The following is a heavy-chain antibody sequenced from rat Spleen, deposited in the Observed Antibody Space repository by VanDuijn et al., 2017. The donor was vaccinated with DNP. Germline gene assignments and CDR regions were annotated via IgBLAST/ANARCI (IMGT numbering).Heavy chain of an antibody. Sequence: EVQLVESGGGLVQPGRSLKLSCAASGFTFSDYYMAWVRQAPKKGLEWVAYISYEGSSTNYGDSVKGRFTISRDNAKSTLYLQMDSLRSEETATYYCAKAGGYSPWYFDYWGQGVMVTVSS. V-gene: IGHV5-22*01. CDR3: AKAGGYSPWYFDY. CDR1: GFTFSDYY. CDR2: ISYEGSST. D-gene: IGHD1-11*01. J-gene: IGHJ2*01.